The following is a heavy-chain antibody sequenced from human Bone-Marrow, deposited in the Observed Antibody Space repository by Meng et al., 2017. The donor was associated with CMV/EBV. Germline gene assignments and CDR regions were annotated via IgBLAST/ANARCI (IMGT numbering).Heavy chain of an antibody. D-gene: IGHD1-14*01. CDR2: IFGDGSRT. Sequence: GESLKISCTASGFSFNNFWMHWVRQGPGKGLVWVSHIFGDGSRTTYAGAVKGRFTISRDSAKNTVYLQMNSLRVEDTGIYYCVRDNSGVDDWGQGNLVTVSS. CDR3: VRDNSGVDD. J-gene: IGHJ4*02. CDR1: GFSFNNFW. V-gene: IGHV3-74*01.